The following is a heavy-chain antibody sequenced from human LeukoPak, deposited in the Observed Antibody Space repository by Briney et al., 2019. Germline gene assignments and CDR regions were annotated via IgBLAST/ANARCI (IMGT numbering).Heavy chain of an antibody. V-gene: IGHV1-2*02. CDR1: GYTFTGYD. J-gene: IGHJ6*04. D-gene: IGHD6-13*01. Sequence: ASVKVSCKASGYTFTGYDMHWVRQAPGQGLEWMGWINPNSGGTNYAQKFQGRVTMTGDTSISTAYMELSRLRSDDTAVYYCARGGTYSSSWGRQDVWGKGTTVTVSS. CDR2: INPNSGGT. CDR3: ARGGTYSSSWGRQDV.